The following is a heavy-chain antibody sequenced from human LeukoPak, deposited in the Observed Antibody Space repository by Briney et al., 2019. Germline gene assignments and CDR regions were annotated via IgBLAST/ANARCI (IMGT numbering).Heavy chain of an antibody. D-gene: IGHD2/OR15-2a*01. Sequence: PGGSLRLSCAASGFTFSSYWIHWVRQAPGKGLVWLSHINSDGSSTRYADSVKGRFTISRDNAKNTLYLQMNSLRVEDTAVYYCARVYGPKTNYYYYGMDVWGQGTTVTVSS. CDR2: INSDGSST. CDR1: GFTFSSYW. J-gene: IGHJ6*02. V-gene: IGHV3-74*01. CDR3: ARVYGPKTNYYYYGMDV.